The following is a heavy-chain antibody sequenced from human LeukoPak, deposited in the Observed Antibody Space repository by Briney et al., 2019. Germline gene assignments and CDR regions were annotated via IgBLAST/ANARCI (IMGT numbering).Heavy chain of an antibody. J-gene: IGHJ6*02. CDR3: ARQGSGSYYNLYYYYYYGMDV. V-gene: IGHV3-30*03. D-gene: IGHD3-10*01. CDR2: ISYDGSNK. Sequence: PGRSLSLSCAASGFTFSSYGMHWVRQAPGKWLEWVAVISYDGSNKYYADAVKGRFTISRDNSKNTLYLQMNSLRAEDTAVYYCARQGSGSYYNLYYYYYYGMDVWGQGTTVTVSS. CDR1: GFTFSSYG.